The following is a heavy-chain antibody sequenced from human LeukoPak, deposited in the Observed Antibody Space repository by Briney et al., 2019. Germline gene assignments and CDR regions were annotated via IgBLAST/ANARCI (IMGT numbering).Heavy chain of an antibody. CDR3: ARDPGDSYAFDI. D-gene: IGHD2-21*01. CDR2: IYHSGST. Sequence: SETLSLTCAVSGGSISSGGYSWSWIRQPPGKGLEWIGYIYHSGSTYYNPSLKSRVTISVDTSKNQFSLKLSSVTAADTAVYYCARDPGDSYAFDIWGQGTMVTVSS. J-gene: IGHJ3*02. V-gene: IGHV4-30-2*01. CDR1: GGSISSGGYS.